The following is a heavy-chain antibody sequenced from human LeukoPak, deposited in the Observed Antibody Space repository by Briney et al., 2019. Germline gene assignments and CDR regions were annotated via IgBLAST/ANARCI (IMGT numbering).Heavy chain of an antibody. D-gene: IGHD5-24*01. Sequence: GGSLRLSRAASGFTFSAYSMNWVRQAPGKGLEWISYIGISSGNTKYADSVKGRFTISGDKAKNSLYLQMNSLRVEDTAVYYCARDYKYAFDNWGQGTLVTVSS. CDR3: ARDYKYAFDN. CDR1: GFTFSAYS. CDR2: IGISSGNT. V-gene: IGHV3-48*01. J-gene: IGHJ4*02.